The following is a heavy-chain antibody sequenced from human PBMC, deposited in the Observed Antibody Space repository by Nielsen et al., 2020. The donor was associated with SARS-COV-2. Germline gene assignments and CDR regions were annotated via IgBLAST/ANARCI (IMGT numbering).Heavy chain of an antibody. V-gene: IGHV3-7*03. CDR2: INQDGSEE. J-gene: IGHJ3*02. D-gene: IGHD1-14*01. CDR3: ARNQLLVYDVFNI. CDR1: GFTFSSSW. Sequence: GGSLRLSCVASGFTFSSSWMSWVRQAPGKGLEWVANINQDGSEEYYVESVKGRFAISRDNAKNSLYLQMNSLRAEDTAVYYCARNQLLVYDVFNIWGQGTMVTVSS.